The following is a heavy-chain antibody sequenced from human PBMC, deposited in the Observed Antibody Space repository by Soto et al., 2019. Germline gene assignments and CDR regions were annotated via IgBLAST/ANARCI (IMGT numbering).Heavy chain of an antibody. CDR1: GYTFTSYG. CDR2: ISPYSGNT. J-gene: IGHJ4*02. D-gene: IGHD3-16*01. CDR3: ARGAWDYSDSYSDY. V-gene: IGHV1-18*01. Sequence: VQLVQSGSEVKKPGASVKVSCKASGYTFTSYGLCWVRQAPGQGLEWMGWISPYSGNTNYAQNFQGRVTMTTDTSTRTAYMDLRSLRSDDTAVYYCARGAWDYSDSYSDYWGQGTLVTVSS.